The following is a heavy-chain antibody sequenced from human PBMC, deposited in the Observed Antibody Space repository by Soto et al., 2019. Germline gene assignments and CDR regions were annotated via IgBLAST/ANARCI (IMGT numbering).Heavy chain of an antibody. Sequence: PSETLSLTCTVSGGSISSGGYYWSWIRQPPGKGLEWIGYINYLGGTRYNPSLKSRATLSRPTSKSQFSLELTSVTAADTAVYYCARHLYSNSGGGPSFDFWGLGTPVTVSS. J-gene: IGHJ4*02. CDR3: ARHLYSNSGGGPSFDF. CDR1: GGSISSGGYY. D-gene: IGHD3-16*01. CDR2: INYLGGT. V-gene: IGHV4-61*08.